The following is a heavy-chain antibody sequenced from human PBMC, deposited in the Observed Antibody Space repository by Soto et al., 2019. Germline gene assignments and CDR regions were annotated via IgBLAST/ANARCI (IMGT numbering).Heavy chain of an antibody. CDR2: AHHSGST. D-gene: IGHD5-18*01. CDR3: AGGYSYGS. J-gene: IGHJ4*02. Sequence: PSETLCLTCTVSGGSMSISNWWNWVRQSPGKGLEWIGEAHHSGSTNYNPSLKSRVTISVDTSKNQFSLKMSSVTAADTAVYYCAGGYSYGSWGQGTLVTVSS. CDR1: GGSMSISNW. V-gene: IGHV4-4*02.